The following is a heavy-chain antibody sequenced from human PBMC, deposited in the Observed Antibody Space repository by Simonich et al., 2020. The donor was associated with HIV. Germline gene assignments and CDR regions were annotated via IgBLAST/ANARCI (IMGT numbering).Heavy chain of an antibody. CDR1: GYYISSGYY. J-gene: IGHJ5*02. Sequence: QVQLQESGPGLVKPSETLSLTCAVSGYYISSGYYWGWIRQPPGKGLGWIASYHVGSPYYNPPLTKRVTISVETSKTQLSRKLSSVTAADTALYYGARGPAPAVSGGWGVNWFDPWGQGTLVTVSS. CDR2: YHVGSP. CDR3: ARGPAPAVSGGWGVNWFDP. V-gene: IGHV4-38-2*01. D-gene: IGHD2-15*01.